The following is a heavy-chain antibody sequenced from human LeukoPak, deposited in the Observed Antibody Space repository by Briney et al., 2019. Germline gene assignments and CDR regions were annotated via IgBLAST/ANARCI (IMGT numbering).Heavy chain of an antibody. J-gene: IGHJ4*02. D-gene: IGHD3-9*01. CDR3: ARVNPTVRNYDILTALWPGDTLPFDY. CDR2: ISAYNGNT. Sequence: ASVKVSCKASGYTFTSYGISWVRQAPGQGLEWMGWISAYNGNTNYAQKLQGRVTMTTDTSTSTAYMELRSLRSDDTAVYYCARVNPTVRNYDILTALWPGDTLPFDYWGQGTLVTVSS. CDR1: GYTFTSYG. V-gene: IGHV1-18*01.